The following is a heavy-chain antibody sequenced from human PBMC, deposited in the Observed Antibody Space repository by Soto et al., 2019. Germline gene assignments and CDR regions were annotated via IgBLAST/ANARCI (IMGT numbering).Heavy chain of an antibody. Sequence: GGSLRLSCAASGFTFTRYSMNWVRQAPGKGLEWVASISSTTNYIYYGESLKGRLTISRDNAKNSMYLQMDTLRAEDTAVYYCARESEDLSSNLDYWGQGTLVTVSS. J-gene: IGHJ4*02. CDR2: ISSTTNYI. CDR3: ARESEDLSSNLDY. CDR1: GFTFTRYS. V-gene: IGHV3-21*06.